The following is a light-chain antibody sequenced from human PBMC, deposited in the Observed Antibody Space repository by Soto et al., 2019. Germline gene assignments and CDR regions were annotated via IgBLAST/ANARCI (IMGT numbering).Light chain of an antibody. Sequence: DVQMTQSPSTLSASVGDRVTITCRASQNINSDLAWYQQKPGKAPQLLIYRASSLESGVPSRFSGSGSGTEFTLISTRLQPDDFATYYCQQHNNYWTFGHGTRVDIK. J-gene: IGKJ1*01. CDR1: QNINSD. CDR2: RAS. CDR3: QQHNNYWT. V-gene: IGKV1-5*03.